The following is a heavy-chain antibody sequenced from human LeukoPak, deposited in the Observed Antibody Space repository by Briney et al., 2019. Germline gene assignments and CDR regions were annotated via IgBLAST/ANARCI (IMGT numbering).Heavy chain of an antibody. CDR2: IYYSGYT. V-gene: IGHV4-59*01. J-gene: IGHJ4*02. CDR1: GGSISTSY. Sequence: PSETLSLTCTVSGGSISTSYWSWIRQPPGKGLEWIGYIYYSGYTNYNPSLKSRVTMSVDTSENQFSLKLSSVTAADTAVYYCARGQSTGTTAQPDYWGQGTLVTVSS. CDR3: ARGQSTGTTAQPDY. D-gene: IGHD1-1*01.